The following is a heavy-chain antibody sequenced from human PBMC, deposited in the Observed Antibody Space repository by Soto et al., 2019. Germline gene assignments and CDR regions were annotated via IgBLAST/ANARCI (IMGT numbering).Heavy chain of an antibody. CDR3: ATARTTHYYYYGMDV. D-gene: IGHD4-17*01. CDR1: GYSFTSYW. Sequence: HGESLKISCKGSGYSFTSYWISWVRQMPGKGLEWMGRIDPSDSYTNYSPSFQGHVTISADKSISTAYLQWSSLKASDTAMYYCATARTTHYYYYGMDVWGQGTTVTVSS. V-gene: IGHV5-10-1*01. J-gene: IGHJ6*02. CDR2: IDPSDSYT.